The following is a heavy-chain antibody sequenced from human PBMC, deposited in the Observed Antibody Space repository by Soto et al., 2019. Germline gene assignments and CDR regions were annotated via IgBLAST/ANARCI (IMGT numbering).Heavy chain of an antibody. V-gene: IGHV5-51*01. Sequence: GESLKISCKGSEYSFSNYWIAWVRQTPGKGLEWMGIINPADSATTYSPSFRGQVTMSADKSISTAYLQWDSLKASDTATYYCVRRGMDVWGQGTTVTVSS. CDR1: EYSFSNYW. CDR3: VRRGMDV. J-gene: IGHJ6*02. CDR2: INPADSAT.